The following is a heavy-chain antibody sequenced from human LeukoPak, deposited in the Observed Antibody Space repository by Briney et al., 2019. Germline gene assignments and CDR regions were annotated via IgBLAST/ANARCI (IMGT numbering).Heavy chain of an antibody. D-gene: IGHD3-10*01. J-gene: IGHJ4*02. V-gene: IGHV4-59*01. CDR3: ARSGTSAAPTAY. CDR2: IYYSGAT. CDR1: GGSISSYY. Sequence: SETLSVTCTASGGSISSYYMSWIRQPPGKGLEWIGYIYYSGATNYNPSLKSRVTISVDTSKNQFSPNMSSVTAADTAVYYCARSGTSAAPTAYWGQGALVTVSS.